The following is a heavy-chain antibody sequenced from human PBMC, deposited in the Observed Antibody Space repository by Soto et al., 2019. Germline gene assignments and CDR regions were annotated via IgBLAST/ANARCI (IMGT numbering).Heavy chain of an antibody. CDR2: ISSSSSYI. D-gene: IGHD5-18*01. CDR1: GFTFSSYS. V-gene: IGHV3-21*01. J-gene: IGHJ4*02. CDR3: ARDQPGYSYGYGFGY. Sequence: EVQLVESGGGLVKPGGSLRLSCAASGFTFSSYSMNWVRQAPGKGLEWVSSISSSSSYIYYADSVKGRFTISRDNAKNSLYLKMNSLRADDTAVYYCARDQPGYSYGYGFGYWRQGTLVTVSS.